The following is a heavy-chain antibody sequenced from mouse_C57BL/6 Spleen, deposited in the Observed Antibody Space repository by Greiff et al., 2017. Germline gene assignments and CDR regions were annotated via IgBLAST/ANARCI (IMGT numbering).Heavy chain of an antibody. V-gene: IGHV1-82*01. Sequence: QVQLQQSGPELVKPGASVKISCKASGYAFSSSWMNWVKQRPGKGLEWIGRIYPGDGDTNYNGKFKGKATLTADKSSSTAYMQLSSLTSEDSAVYFCARSLLDWYFDVWGTGTTVTVSS. CDR1: GYAFSSSW. D-gene: IGHD1-1*01. CDR2: IYPGDGDT. CDR3: ARSLLDWYFDV. J-gene: IGHJ1*03.